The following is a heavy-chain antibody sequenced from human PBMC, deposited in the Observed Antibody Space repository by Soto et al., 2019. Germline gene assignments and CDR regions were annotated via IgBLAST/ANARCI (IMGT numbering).Heavy chain of an antibody. D-gene: IGHD3-3*02. CDR1: GFTFTNYA. Sequence: EVQLLESGGGLVQPGESLRLSCAASGFTFTNYAMSWVRQAPGKGLEWVSTISASGGSTYYVDSVKGRFSISRDNSKNTMYMQMSSLRAEDTAVYVCAKEKHSPTHDYWGQVNLVTVSS. V-gene: IGHV3-23*01. CDR2: ISASGGST. J-gene: IGHJ4*02. CDR3: AKEKHSPTHDY.